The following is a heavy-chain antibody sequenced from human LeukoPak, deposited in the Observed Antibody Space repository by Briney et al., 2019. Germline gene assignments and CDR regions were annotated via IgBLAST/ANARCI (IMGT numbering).Heavy chain of an antibody. J-gene: IGHJ4*02. CDR3: ARGPRGYSYGYIPDY. Sequence: ASVKVSCKASGYTFTSYGISWVRQAPGQGLEWMGWINPNSGGTNYAQKFQGRVTMTRDTSISTAYMELSRLRSDDTAVYYCARGPRGYSYGYIPDYWGQGTLVTVSS. D-gene: IGHD5-18*01. CDR2: INPNSGGT. V-gene: IGHV1-2*02. CDR1: GYTFTSYG.